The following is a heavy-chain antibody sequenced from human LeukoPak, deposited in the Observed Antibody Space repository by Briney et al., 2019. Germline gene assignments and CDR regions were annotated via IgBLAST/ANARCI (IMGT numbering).Heavy chain of an antibody. CDR2: ISGSGGST. CDR1: GFTFSSYA. V-gene: IGHV3-23*01. J-gene: IGHJ4*02. CDR3: AKGPHGSCGALYYFDY. D-gene: IGHD2-15*01. Sequence: PGGSLRLSCAASGFTFSSYAMSWVRQAPGKGLEWVSAISGSGGSTYYADSVKGRFTISRDNSKNTLYLQMNSLRAEDTAVYYCAKGPHGSCGALYYFDYWGQGTLVTVSS.